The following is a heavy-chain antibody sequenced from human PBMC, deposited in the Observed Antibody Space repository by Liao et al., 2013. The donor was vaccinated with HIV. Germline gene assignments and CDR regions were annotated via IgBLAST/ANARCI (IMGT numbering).Heavy chain of an antibody. CDR3: ARGLREGVDYDVLTGSISSDWYFDL. J-gene: IGHJ2*01. D-gene: IGHD3-9*01. CDR2: IYYSGST. Sequence: QLQESGPGLVKPSETLSLTCTVSGGSISSYYWSWIRQPPGKGLEWIGYIYYSGSTNYNPSLKSRVTLSIDMSKNQFSVRLRSVTAADTAVYYCARGLREGVDYDVLTGSISSDWYFDLWGRGTLVTVSS. V-gene: IGHV4-59*12. CDR1: GGSISSYY.